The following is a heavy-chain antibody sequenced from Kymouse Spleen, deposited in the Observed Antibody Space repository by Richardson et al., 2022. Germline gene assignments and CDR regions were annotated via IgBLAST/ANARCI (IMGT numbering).Heavy chain of an antibody. Sequence: QVQLQQWGAGLLKPSETLSLTCAVYGGSFSGYYWSWIRQPPGKGLEWIGEINHSGSTNYNPSLKSRVTISVDTSKNQFSLKLSSVTAADTAVYYCARGPVGYCSSTSCGSGMDVWGQGTTVTVSS. CDR1: GGSFSGYY. CDR2: INHSGST. D-gene: IGHD2-2*02. CDR3: ARGPVGYCSSTSCGSGMDV. J-gene: IGHJ6*02. V-gene: IGHV4-34*01.